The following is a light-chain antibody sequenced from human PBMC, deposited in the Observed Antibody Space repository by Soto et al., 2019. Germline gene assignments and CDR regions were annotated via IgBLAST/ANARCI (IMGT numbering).Light chain of an antibody. Sequence: QSALTQPASVSGSPGQSITISCTGTSSDVGAYNYASWYQQYPGEAPKVIIYDVSHRPAGVSNRFSGSKSGNTASLTISGLQTQDEADYYCSSYTSATTYVFGTGTKLIVL. V-gene: IGLV2-14*01. CDR2: DVS. J-gene: IGLJ1*01. CDR3: SSYTSATTYV. CDR1: SSDVGAYNY.